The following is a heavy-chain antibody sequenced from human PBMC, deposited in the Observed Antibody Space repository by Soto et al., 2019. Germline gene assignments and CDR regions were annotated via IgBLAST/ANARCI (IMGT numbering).Heavy chain of an antibody. CDR2: ISAHNGKT. J-gene: IGHJ4*02. CDR1: GYSFSSYA. D-gene: IGHD5-18*01. CDR3: ARVDTAMVTASY. Sequence: QVQLVQSGAEVKKPGASVKVSCKASGYSFSSYAISWVRQAPGQGLEWMGWISAHNGKTNYPQKLQGXVTIATXXSTSTAYMELRSLRSDDTAVYYCARVDTAMVTASYWGQGTLVTVSS. V-gene: IGHV1-18*01.